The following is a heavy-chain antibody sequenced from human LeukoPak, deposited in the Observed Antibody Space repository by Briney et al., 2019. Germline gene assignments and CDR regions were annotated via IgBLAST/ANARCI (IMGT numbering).Heavy chain of an antibody. CDR3: AKDSLRTVPKASFDY. D-gene: IGHD2-2*01. J-gene: IGHJ4*02. CDR1: GFTFISYA. Sequence: PGGSLRLSCAASGFTFISYAIHWVRQAPGKGLEWVAVISFHGTDSFYADSVKGRFTISRDNSKNTLFLQMNSLRAEDRAVYYCAKDSLRTVPKASFDYWGQGTLVTVPS. CDR2: ISFHGTDS. V-gene: IGHV3-30*04.